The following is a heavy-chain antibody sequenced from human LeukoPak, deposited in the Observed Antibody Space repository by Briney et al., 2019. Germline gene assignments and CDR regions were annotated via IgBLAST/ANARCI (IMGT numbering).Heavy chain of an antibody. CDR2: INPSGGAP. D-gene: IGHD3-22*01. V-gene: IGHV1-46*01. CDR1: GYTFTSYY. J-gene: IGHJ4*02. CDR3: ARKVYASNDYYYEYYLDY. Sequence: ASVKVSCKASGYTFTSYYMHWVRQAPGQGLEWMGMINPSGGAPNYAQKFQDRVTMTEDTSTSTVYMEMSSLRSEDTAVYYCARKVYASNDYYYEYYLDYWGQGTLVTVSS.